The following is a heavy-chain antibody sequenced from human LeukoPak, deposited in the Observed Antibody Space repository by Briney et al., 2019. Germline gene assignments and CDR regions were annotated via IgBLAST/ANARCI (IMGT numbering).Heavy chain of an antibody. V-gene: IGHV3-53*01. CDR3: ARARRCGLNDDYGGCFDY. J-gene: IGHJ4*02. D-gene: IGHD4-23*01. CDR1: GFTFRRHA. Sequence: GGSLRLSCVDSGFTFRRHAMSWVRLAPGRGLEWVSIIYISGSTYYPASVKGRFTISRDSSKNTLYLQMNSLRAEDTAVYYCARARRCGLNDDYGGCFDYWGQGTPVTVSS. CDR2: IYISGST.